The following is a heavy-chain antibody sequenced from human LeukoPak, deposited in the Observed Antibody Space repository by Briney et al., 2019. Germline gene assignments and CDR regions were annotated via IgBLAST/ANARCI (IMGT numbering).Heavy chain of an antibody. J-gene: IGHJ4*02. CDR3: ATDIAVAPGSGYFDY. V-gene: IGHV1-24*01. CDR2: FDPEDGET. Sequence: ASVKVSCKVSGYTLTELSMHWVRQAPGKGLEWMGGFDPEDGETIYAQKFQGRVTMTEDTSTDTAYMELSSLRSEDTAVYYCATDIAVAPGSGYFDYWGQGTLVTVSS. CDR1: GYTLTELS. D-gene: IGHD6-19*01.